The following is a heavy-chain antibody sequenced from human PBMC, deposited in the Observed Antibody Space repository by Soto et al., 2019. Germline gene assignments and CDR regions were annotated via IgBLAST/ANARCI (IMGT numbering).Heavy chain of an antibody. J-gene: IGHJ6*02. Sequence: QVQLVESGGGVVQPGRSLRLSCAASGFTFSSYGMHWVRQAPGKGLEWVAVISYDGSNKYYEDSVKDRFTISRDNSKNTLYLQMNSLRAEDTAVYYCAKGEHRLERNGWEPYYYYVMDVWGQGTTVTVSS. CDR1: GFTFSSYG. V-gene: IGHV3-30*18. CDR2: ISYDGSNK. CDR3: AKGEHRLERNGWEPYYYYVMDV. D-gene: IGHD6-25*01.